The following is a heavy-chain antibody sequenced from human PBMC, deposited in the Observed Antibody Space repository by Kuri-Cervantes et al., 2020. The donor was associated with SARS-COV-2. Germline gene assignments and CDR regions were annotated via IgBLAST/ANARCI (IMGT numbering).Heavy chain of an antibody. J-gene: IGHJ4*02. D-gene: IGHD2-8*01. CDR1: GGSISSYY. Sequence: ESLKISCTVSGGSISSYYWSWIRQPAGKGLEWIGRIYTSGSTNYNPSLKSRVTMSVDTSKNQFSLKLSSVTAADTAVYYCARFFPWSFDYWGQGTLVTVSS. V-gene: IGHV4-4*07. CDR3: ARFFPWSFDY. CDR2: IYTSGST.